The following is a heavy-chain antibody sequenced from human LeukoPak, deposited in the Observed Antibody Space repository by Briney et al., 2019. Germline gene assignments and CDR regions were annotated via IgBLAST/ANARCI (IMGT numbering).Heavy chain of an antibody. CDR2: MKPGGSES. CDR3: ARDRGRNSFDY. D-gene: IGHD1-14*01. V-gene: IGHV3-7*01. Sequence: GGSLRLSCAVSGLTFSASWITWIRQAPGKGLEWVASMKPGGSESWYVDSVKGRFTISRDNSKNSLYLQLTSLRAEDTALYYCARDRGRNSFDYWGQGTLVSVSS. J-gene: IGHJ4*02. CDR1: GLTFSASW.